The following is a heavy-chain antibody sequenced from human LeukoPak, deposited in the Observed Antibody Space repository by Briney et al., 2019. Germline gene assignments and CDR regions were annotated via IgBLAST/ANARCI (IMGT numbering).Heavy chain of an antibody. CDR2: IYTSGST. D-gene: IGHD3-10*01. J-gene: IGHJ5*02. CDR1: GGSISSYY. CDR3: ARELWFVNAPGSWFDP. Sequence: SETLSHTCTVSGGSISSYYWSWIRQPAGKGLEWIGRIYTSGSTNYNPSLKSRVTMSVDTSKNQFSLKLSSVTAADTAVYYCARELWFVNAPGSWFDPWGQGTLVTVSS. V-gene: IGHV4-4*07.